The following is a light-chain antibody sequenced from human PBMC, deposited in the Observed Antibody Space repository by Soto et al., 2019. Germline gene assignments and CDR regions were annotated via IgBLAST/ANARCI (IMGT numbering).Light chain of an antibody. CDR3: QQYDSSPRT. CDR1: QSVSSY. V-gene: IGKV3-20*01. J-gene: IGKJ1*01. Sequence: NALTQSPHTLSLSPGERATLSCRASQSVSSYLAWYQQKPGQAPRLLIYDASNRATGIPDKFSGSGSGTDSTLTIRRLDPEDFAVYYCQQYDSSPRTFGQGTKVDIK. CDR2: DAS.